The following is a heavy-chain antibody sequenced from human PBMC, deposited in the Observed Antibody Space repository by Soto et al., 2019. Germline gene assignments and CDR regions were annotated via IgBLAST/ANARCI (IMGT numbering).Heavy chain of an antibody. V-gene: IGHV4-31*03. CDR1: GGSISSGGYY. Sequence: QVQLQESGPGLVKPSQTLSLTCTVSGGSISSGGYYWSWIRQHPGKGLEWIGYIYYSGSTYYNPSLKSRVTISVDTSKNQLSLKLSSVTAADTAVYYCARVKMTIYYYYGMDVWGQGTTVTVSS. CDR3: ARVKMTIYYYYGMDV. J-gene: IGHJ6*02. CDR2: IYYSGST.